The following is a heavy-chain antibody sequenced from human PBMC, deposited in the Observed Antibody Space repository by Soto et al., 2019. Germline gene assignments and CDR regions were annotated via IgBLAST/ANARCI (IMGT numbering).Heavy chain of an antibody. D-gene: IGHD2-15*01. Sequence: WASVKVSCKASGYTFTGYYMHWVRQAPGQGLEWMGWINPNSGGTNYAQKFQGRVTMTRDTSISTAYMELSRLRSDDTAVYYCARGIEVGYCSGGSCYSEGDAFDIWGQGTMVTVSS. J-gene: IGHJ3*02. CDR3: ARGIEVGYCSGGSCYSEGDAFDI. V-gene: IGHV1-2*02. CDR2: INPNSGGT. CDR1: GYTFTGYY.